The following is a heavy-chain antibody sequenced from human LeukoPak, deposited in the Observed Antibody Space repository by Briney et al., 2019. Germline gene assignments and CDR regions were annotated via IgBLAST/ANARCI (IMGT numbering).Heavy chain of an antibody. CDR2: IKPNSGGT. V-gene: IGHV1-2*02. J-gene: IGHJ4*02. CDR3: AKSYSSSSYYFDY. Sequence: ASVKVSCKASGYTFTGYYMHWVRQAPGQGLEWMGWIKPNSGGTNYAQKFQGRVTMTRDTSISTAYMRLSRLRSADTAVYYTAKSYSSSSYYFDYWGQGTLVTVSS. CDR1: GYTFTGYY. D-gene: IGHD6-13*01.